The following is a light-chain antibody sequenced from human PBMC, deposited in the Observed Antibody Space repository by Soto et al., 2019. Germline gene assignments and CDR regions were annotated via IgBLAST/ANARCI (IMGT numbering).Light chain of an antibody. V-gene: IGKV3-15*01. CDR2: CAS. CDR3: QHYSNWPPT. CDR1: ESVHRN. J-gene: IGKJ3*01. Sequence: EMVMTQSPATLSVSPGERVTLSYRASESVHRNLAWYQQKPGQGPSLLIYCASTRATGVPDRFTGSGSGTEFTLTISSLQSEDFGVYHCQHYSNWPPTFGPGTKVEIK.